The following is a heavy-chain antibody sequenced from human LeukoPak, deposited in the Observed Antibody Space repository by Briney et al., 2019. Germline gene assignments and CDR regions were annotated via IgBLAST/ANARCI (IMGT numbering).Heavy chain of an antibody. CDR1: GFTFSNAW. CDR2: IKSKTDGGTT. CDR3: TTEGNWFGDPDWFDP. Sequence: GGSLRLSCAASGFTFSNAWMSWVRQAPGKGLEWVGRIKSKTDGGTTDYAAPVKGRFTISRDDSKNTLYLQMNSLKTVDTAVYYCTTEGNWFGDPDWFDPWGQGTLVTVSS. J-gene: IGHJ5*02. D-gene: IGHD3-10*01. V-gene: IGHV3-15*01.